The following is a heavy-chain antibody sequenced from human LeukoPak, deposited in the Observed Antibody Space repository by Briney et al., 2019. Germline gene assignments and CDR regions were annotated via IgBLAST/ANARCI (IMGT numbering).Heavy chain of an antibody. V-gene: IGHV4-4*07. Sequence: KPSETLSLTCTVSGGSISSYYWSWIRQPAGKGLEWIGRIYSSGSTNYNPSLKSPVTLSVDTSKNQFSLKLTSVTAADTAVYYCARGGISTSLDYWGQGILVTVSS. CDR3: ARGGISTSLDY. J-gene: IGHJ4*02. CDR2: IYSSGST. CDR1: GGSISSYY. D-gene: IGHD2-2*01.